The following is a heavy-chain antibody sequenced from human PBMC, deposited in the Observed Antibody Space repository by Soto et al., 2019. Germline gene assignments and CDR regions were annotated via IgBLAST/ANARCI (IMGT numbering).Heavy chain of an antibody. J-gene: IGHJ3*02. V-gene: IGHV4-39*01. D-gene: IGHD3-10*01. CDR3: ARQRAWYGEWAFDI. CDR2: INYSGHT. CDR1: DGSFTSGSYY. Sequence: PSETLSLTCTLSDGSFTSGSYYWAWILQPPGKGLEWIGSINYSGHTYYNPSLKSRVTISVDMSKNQFSLKLSSVTAPDTALYYCARQRAWYGEWAFDIWGQGTMVTVSS.